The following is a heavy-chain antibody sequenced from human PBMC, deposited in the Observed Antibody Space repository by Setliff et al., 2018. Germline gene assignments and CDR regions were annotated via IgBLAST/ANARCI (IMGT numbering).Heavy chain of an antibody. CDR3: ARTHCTTTSCFYFHY. D-gene: IGHD2-2*01. Sequence: SETLSLTCTVSGASVTSFDYYWSWIRQPPGKGLEYIGHISHGVSTSYSPSLKSRLSISADMSKNQFSLKLTSVTAADTAVYYCARTHCTTTSCFYFHYWGQGTVVTV. CDR2: ISHGVST. CDR1: GASVTSFDYY. J-gene: IGHJ4*02. V-gene: IGHV4-30-4*01.